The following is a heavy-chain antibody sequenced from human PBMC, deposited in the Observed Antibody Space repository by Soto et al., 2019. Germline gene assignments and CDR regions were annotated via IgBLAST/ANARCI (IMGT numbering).Heavy chain of an antibody. Sequence: EVQLLESGGGLVQRGGSLRLSCAASGFIFNNYAMTWVRQAPGKGLEWVARVSGRGGSAYYADSVKGRLTISRDNSNDTLYVQMTSVRGEDTAVYYCVRRAGGAVVWYYDLWGRGALVSVFS. J-gene: IGHJ2*01. D-gene: IGHD2-21*01. CDR3: VRRAGGAVVWYYDL. V-gene: IGHV3-23*01. CDR2: VSGRGGSA. CDR1: GFIFNNYA.